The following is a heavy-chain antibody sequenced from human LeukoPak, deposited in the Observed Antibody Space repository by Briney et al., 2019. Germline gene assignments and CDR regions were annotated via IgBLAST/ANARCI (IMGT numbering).Heavy chain of an antibody. J-gene: IGHJ6*02. CDR3: ARDRRAAVLGAAYYYYYGMDV. CDR2: IYSGGST. CDR1: GFTFSSYN. D-gene: IGHD3-3*01. Sequence: GVSLRFSGAASGFTFSSYNMNWVRHAPGKGREWVSGIYSGGSTYHADSVKGRFTISRDNSKNTLYLQMNSLRAEDTAVYYCARDRRAAVLGAAYYYYYGMDVWGQGTTVTVSS. V-gene: IGHV3-53*01.